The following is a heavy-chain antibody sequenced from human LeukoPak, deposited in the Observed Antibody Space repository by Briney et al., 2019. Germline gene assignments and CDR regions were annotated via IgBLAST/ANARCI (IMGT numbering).Heavy chain of an antibody. D-gene: IGHD6-25*01. CDR2: IIPIFGIA. CDR1: GGTFSSYT. J-gene: IGHJ4*02. Sequence: SVKVSCKASGGTFSSYTISWVRQGPGQGLEWMGRIIPIFGIANYAQKFQGRVTITADKSTSTAYMSLSTLRSENTAVYDYASLGSAAAAGLGSDYWGQGNLVTVSS. V-gene: IGHV1-69*02. CDR3: ASLGSAAAAGLGSDY.